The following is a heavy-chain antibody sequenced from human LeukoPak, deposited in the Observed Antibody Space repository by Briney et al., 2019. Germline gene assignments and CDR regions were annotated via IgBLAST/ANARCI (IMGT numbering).Heavy chain of an antibody. J-gene: IGHJ4*02. Sequence: SQTLSLTCAISGDSVSSNDAAWNWIRQSPSRGLEWLGRTYYRSQWYPEYGGSVKSRLTINPDTSKNQLSLQLNSVTPEDTAVYYCARDTISGYYSFDYWGQGTLVTVST. CDR2: TYYRSQWYP. CDR1: GDSVSSNDAA. D-gene: IGHD3-22*01. CDR3: ARDTISGYYSFDY. V-gene: IGHV6-1*01.